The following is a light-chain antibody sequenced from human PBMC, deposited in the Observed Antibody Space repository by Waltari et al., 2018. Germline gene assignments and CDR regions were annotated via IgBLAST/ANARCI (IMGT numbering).Light chain of an antibody. CDR3: QQYYTYSPVT. V-gene: IGKV1-5*03. J-gene: IGKJ5*01. CDR2: KAS. CDR1: QSIGTW. Sequence: DIQMTQSPSTLSASVGDRVTITCRASQSIGTWLAWYQQKPGKAPNLLIYKASSLENGVPSRFIGSGSGTEFTLTISSLQPDDFATYCCQQYYTYSPVTFGQGTRLEIK.